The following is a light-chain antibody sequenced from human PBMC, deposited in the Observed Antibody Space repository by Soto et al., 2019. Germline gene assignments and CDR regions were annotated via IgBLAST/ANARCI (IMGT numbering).Light chain of an antibody. V-gene: IGKV1-39*01. J-gene: IGKJ1*01. CDR3: QQSYSIPWT. CDR1: QSISNY. CDR2: AAS. Sequence: DIQMTQSPSSLSASVGDRVTITCRASQSISNYLNWYQQKPGKAPKVLIYAASSLQSGVPSRFSGSGSGTDFTLTINSLQPEYFATYYCQQSYSIPWTFGQGTKVEIK.